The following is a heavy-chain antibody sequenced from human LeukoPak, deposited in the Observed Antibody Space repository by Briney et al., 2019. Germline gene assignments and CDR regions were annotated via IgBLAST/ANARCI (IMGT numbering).Heavy chain of an antibody. CDR1: GGSISNYY. J-gene: IGHJ5*02. CDR2: IYYSGST. Sequence: SETLSLTCTVSGGSISNYYWSWIRQPPGKGLEWIAYIYYSGSTNYNPSLKSRVTISVDTSKNQFSLKLSSVTAADTAVYYCARRTAAAGTGFDPWGQGTLVTVSS. D-gene: IGHD6-13*01. CDR3: ARRTAAAGTGFDP. V-gene: IGHV4-59*01.